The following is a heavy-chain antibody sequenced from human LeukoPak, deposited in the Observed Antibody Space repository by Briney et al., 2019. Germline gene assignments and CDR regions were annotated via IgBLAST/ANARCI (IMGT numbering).Heavy chain of an antibody. J-gene: IGHJ4*02. CDR2: IYPGDSYT. Sequence: PGEFLKISCKGSGYSFTSYWIGWVRQMPGKGLVWMGIIYPGDSYTRYSPSFQGQVTISADKSISTAYLQWSSLNASDTAMYYCARQRYSGYDHPDFWGQGTPVTVSS. V-gene: IGHV5-51*01. D-gene: IGHD5-12*01. CDR3: ARQRYSGYDHPDF. CDR1: GYSFTSYW.